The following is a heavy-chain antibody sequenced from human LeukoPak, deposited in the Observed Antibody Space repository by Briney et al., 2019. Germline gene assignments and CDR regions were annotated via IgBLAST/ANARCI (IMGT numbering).Heavy chain of an antibody. CDR1: GGSISSYY. CDR3: ARRGGYCSGGTCELDY. V-gene: IGHV4-59*08. D-gene: IGHD2-15*01. J-gene: IGHJ4*02. CDR2: INYSGNT. Sequence: SETLSLTCTVSGGSISSYYWSWIRQPPGKGLEWIGYINYSGNTNYNPSLKSRVTISVDTSKNQLSLKLSSMTAADTAVYYCARRGGYCSGGTCELDYWGQGTLVTVSS.